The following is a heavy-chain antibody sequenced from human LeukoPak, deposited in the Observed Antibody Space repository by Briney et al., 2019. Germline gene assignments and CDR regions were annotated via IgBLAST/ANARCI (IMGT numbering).Heavy chain of an antibody. D-gene: IGHD2-15*01. Sequence: ASVKVSCKASGYTFTSYGISWAQQAPGQGLEWMGWISAYNGNTNYAQKLQGRVTMTTDTSTSTAYMELSRLRSDDTAVYYCASDHRVAYYMDVWGKGTTVTVSS. CDR2: ISAYNGNT. J-gene: IGHJ6*03. V-gene: IGHV1-18*01. CDR3: ASDHRVAYYMDV. CDR1: GYTFTSYG.